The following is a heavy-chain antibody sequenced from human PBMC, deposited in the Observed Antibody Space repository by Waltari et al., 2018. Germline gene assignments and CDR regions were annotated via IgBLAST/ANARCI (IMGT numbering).Heavy chain of an antibody. J-gene: IGHJ6*03. CDR2: INPNSGGT. D-gene: IGHD1-7*01. CDR1: GYTFTGYY. Sequence: QVQLVQSGAEVKKPGASVKVSCKASGYTFTGYYMHWVRQAPGQGLEWMGRINPNSGGTNYAQKFQGRVTMTRDTSISTAYMELSRLRSDDTARYYCARDPHPHWNYGVDYHYMDVWGKGTTVTVSS. V-gene: IGHV1-2*06. CDR3: ARDPHPHWNYGVDYHYMDV.